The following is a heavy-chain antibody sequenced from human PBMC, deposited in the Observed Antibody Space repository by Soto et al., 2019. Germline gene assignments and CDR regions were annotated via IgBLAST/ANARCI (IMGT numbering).Heavy chain of an antibody. D-gene: IGHD6-19*01. V-gene: IGHV5-51*01. CDR3: AIQHPLDSSAWYN. CDR1: GYSFTNYW. J-gene: IGHJ4*02. Sequence: GESLKISCKASGYSFTNYWIGWVRQMPGKGLEWMGTIYPGDSDTRYSPSFQGQVTFSVDKSINAAYLHWTSLKASDTAIYYCAIQHPLDSSAWYNWGQGTLVTVSS. CDR2: IYPGDSDT.